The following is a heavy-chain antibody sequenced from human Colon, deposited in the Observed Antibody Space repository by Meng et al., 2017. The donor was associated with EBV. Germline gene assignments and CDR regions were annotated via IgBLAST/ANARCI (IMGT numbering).Heavy chain of an antibody. Sequence: GPRMGAPAHTLPIHLSISGDSGACDSAAWNWIRQSPSRGLEWLGRTYYRSKLYNDYAVSVKSRITINPDTSKNQFSLQLNSVTPEDTAVYYCARVAVGISSFDYWGQGTLVTVSS. J-gene: IGHJ4*02. CDR3: ARVAVGISSFDY. D-gene: IGHD1-26*01. CDR2: TYYRSKLYN. CDR1: GDSGACDSAA. V-gene: IGHV6-1*01.